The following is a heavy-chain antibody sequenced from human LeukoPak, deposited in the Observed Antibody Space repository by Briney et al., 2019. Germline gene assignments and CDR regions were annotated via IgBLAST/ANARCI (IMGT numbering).Heavy chain of an antibody. Sequence: GASVKVSCKASGYTFTSYAMHWVRQAPGQRLEWMGWINVGNGNTKYSQKFQGRVTITRDTSASTAYMELSSLRSEDTAVYYCARDTFGTSRPSDYWGQGTLVTVSS. CDR2: INVGNGNT. CDR3: ARDTFGTSRPSDY. J-gene: IGHJ4*02. V-gene: IGHV1-3*01. CDR1: GYTFTSYA. D-gene: IGHD2-2*01.